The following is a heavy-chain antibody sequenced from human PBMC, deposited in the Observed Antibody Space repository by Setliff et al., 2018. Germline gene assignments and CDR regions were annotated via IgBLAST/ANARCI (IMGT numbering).Heavy chain of an antibody. J-gene: IGHJ4*02. V-gene: IGHV4-59*11. D-gene: IGHD5-18*01. CDR1: GGSINSPY. CDR2: ISYTGST. CDR3: AGRPQNTPMGPCDY. Sequence: SETLSLTCTVSGGSINSPYWSWVRQPSGKGLEWIGYISYTGSTSYNPSLKSRVTISIDTSKTQFSLRLTSVTAADTAIYYCAGRPQNTPMGPCDYWGQGTLVTVSS.